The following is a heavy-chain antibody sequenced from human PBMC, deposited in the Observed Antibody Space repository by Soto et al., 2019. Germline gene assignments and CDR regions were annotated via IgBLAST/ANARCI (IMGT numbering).Heavy chain of an antibody. CDR2: IYHSGST. V-gene: IGHV4-30-2*01. J-gene: IGHJ4*02. D-gene: IGHD5-18*01. CDR3: ARGRYSYGFNFDY. CDR1: GGSISSGGYS. Sequence: TSETLSLTCAVSGGSISSGGYSWSWIRQPPGKGLEWIGYIYHSGSTYYNPSLKSRVTISVDRSKNQFSLKLSSVTAADTAVYYCARGRYSYGFNFDYWGQGTLVTVSS.